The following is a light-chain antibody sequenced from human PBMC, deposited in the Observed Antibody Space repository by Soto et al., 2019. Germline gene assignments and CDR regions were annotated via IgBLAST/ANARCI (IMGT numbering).Light chain of an antibody. CDR2: GAS. CDR1: QSVSSN. CDR3: QQHDKWPFT. V-gene: IGKV3-15*01. J-gene: IGKJ2*01. Sequence: EIVMTQSPATLSVSPGERATLSCRASQSVSSNLAWYQQKPGQAPRLLIYGASTRATGIPARLSGSGSGTEFTLPISSLQSEDFAVYYCQQHDKWPFTFGQGTRLDIK.